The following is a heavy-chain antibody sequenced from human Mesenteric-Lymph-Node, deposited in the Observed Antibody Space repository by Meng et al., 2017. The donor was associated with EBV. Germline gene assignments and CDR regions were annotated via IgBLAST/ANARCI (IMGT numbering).Heavy chain of an antibody. CDR3: ARDGLDP. J-gene: IGHJ5*02. Sequence: VQWVEAGGGLVQLGGSLRLSCAVSGFSISPYWMHWVRQAPGKGLVWVSRIRSDGSSTDYADSVKGRFTISRDNAKNTVYLQMSSLRVEDSAVYYCARDGLDPWGQGTLVTVSS. CDR2: IRSDGSST. V-gene: IGHV3-74*01. CDR1: GFSISPYW.